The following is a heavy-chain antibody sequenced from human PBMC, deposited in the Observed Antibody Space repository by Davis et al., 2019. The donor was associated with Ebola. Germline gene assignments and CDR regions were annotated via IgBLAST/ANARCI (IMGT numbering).Heavy chain of an antibody. J-gene: IGHJ3*02. CDR3: ARDGWADAFDI. CDR2: IFYSGTT. CDR1: GGSVRSGSNY. Sequence: SETLSLTCTVSGGSVRSGSNYWSWLRQPPGKGLEWIGYIFYSGTTNCNPSLKSRVTISLDTSKSQFSLKLTSVTAADTAVYYCARDGWADAFDIWGQGTMVTVSS. D-gene: IGHD2-2*03. V-gene: IGHV4-61*01.